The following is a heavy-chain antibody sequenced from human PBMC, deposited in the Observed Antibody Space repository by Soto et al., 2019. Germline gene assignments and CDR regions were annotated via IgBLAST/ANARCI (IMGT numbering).Heavy chain of an antibody. Sequence: ASLKVSCKASGGTFSSYAISWVRQAPGQGLEWMGGIIPIFGTANYAQKFQGRVTITADESTSTAYMELSSLRSEDTAVYYCAREGTIFGVVTPDGMDVWGQGTTVTVSS. CDR3: AREGTIFGVVTPDGMDV. D-gene: IGHD3-3*01. CDR2: IIPIFGTA. CDR1: GGTFSSYA. V-gene: IGHV1-69*13. J-gene: IGHJ6*02.